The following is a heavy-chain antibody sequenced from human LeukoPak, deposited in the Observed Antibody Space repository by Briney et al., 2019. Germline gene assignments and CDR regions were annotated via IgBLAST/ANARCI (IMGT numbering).Heavy chain of an antibody. CDR1: GFTFSGCG. Sequence: GGSLRLSCAASGFTFSGCGMHWVRQAPGKGLEWVAFIWYDGRDKYYTDSVKGRFTISRDNSKNTLYLQMNSLRAEGTAMYYWAKDPCSYGSYFDYWGRGTLVTVSS. CDR3: AKDPCSYGSYFDY. J-gene: IGHJ4*02. CDR2: IWYDGRDK. D-gene: IGHD5-18*01. V-gene: IGHV3-30*02.